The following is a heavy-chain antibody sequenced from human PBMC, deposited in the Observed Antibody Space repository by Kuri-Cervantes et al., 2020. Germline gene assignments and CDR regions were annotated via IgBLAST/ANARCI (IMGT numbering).Heavy chain of an antibody. CDR2: ISSSSSTI. V-gene: IGHV3-48*02. Sequence: GESLKISCAASGFTFSSYSMNWVRQAPGKGLEWVSYISSSSSTIYYADSVKGRFTISRDNAKNSLYLQMNSLRHEDTAVYYCARPGHCSGGSCQRAFDIWGPGTMVTVSS. J-gene: IGHJ3*02. CDR3: ARPGHCSGGSCQRAFDI. D-gene: IGHD2-15*01. CDR1: GFTFSSYS.